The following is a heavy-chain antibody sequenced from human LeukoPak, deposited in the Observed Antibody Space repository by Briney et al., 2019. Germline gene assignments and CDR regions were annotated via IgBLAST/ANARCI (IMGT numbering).Heavy chain of an antibody. CDR3: ARENRWGLYFDY. CDR2: ISYDGGNR. CDR1: GFTFSNYP. D-gene: IGHD2-21*02. Sequence: PGGSLRLSCAASGFTFSNYPMHWVRQAPGKGLEWVAVISYDGGNRYHADSVKGRFTISRDNSKNTLYLQMSSLRVEDTAVYYCARENRWGLYFDYWGQGTLVTVSS. J-gene: IGHJ4*02. V-gene: IGHV3-30-3*01.